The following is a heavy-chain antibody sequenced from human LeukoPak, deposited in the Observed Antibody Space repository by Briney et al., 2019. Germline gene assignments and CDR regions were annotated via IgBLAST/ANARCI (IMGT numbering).Heavy chain of an antibody. CDR2: ISDGGVRT. D-gene: IGHD3-22*01. J-gene: IGHJ4*02. Sequence: GGSLRLSCAASGFSFSTYAMSWVRQAPGKGLEWVSAISDGGVRTYYADSVKGRFTISRDNSKNTLYLQMNSLRAEDTAVYYCAKGYYYDSDGYYQHFDYWGQGTLVTVSS. CDR1: GFSFSTYA. V-gene: IGHV3-23*01. CDR3: AKGYYYDSDGYYQHFDY.